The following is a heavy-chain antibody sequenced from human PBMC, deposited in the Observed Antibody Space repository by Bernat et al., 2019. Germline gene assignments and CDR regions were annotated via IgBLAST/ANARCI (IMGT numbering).Heavy chain of an antibody. CDR2: IRDSGGST. Sequence: EVQLLESGGGLVQPGGSLRLSCAASGFTFSSYAMNWVRQAPWKGLEWVSAIRDSGGSTNYADSVKGRFTISRDNSKNTLYLQMNTLRAEDTAVDYCARVARIYNYYMDVWGKGTTVTVSS. V-gene: IGHV3-23*01. J-gene: IGHJ6*03. CDR1: GFTFSSYA. CDR3: ARVARIYNYYMDV. D-gene: IGHD2/OR15-2a*01.